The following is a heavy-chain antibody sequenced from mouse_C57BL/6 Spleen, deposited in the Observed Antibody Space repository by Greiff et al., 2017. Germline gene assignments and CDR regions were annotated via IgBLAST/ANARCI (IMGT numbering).Heavy chain of an antibody. CDR2: IDPSDSYT. Sequence: QVQLQQPGAELVMPGASVKLSCKASGYTFTSYWMHWVKQRPGQGLEWIGEIDPSDSYTNYNQKFKGKSTLTVDKSSSTSYMQLSSLTSEDSAVYYCASPAYYSNLAWFAYWGQGTLVTVSA. CDR3: ASPAYYSNLAWFAY. V-gene: IGHV1-69*01. D-gene: IGHD2-5*01. CDR1: GYTFTSYW. J-gene: IGHJ3*01.